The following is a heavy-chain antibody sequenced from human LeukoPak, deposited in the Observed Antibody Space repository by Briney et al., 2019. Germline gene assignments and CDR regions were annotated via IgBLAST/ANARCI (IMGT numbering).Heavy chain of an antibody. CDR2: ISSSSSYI. Sequence: PGRSLRLSCAASGFTFSSYAMNWVRQAPGKGLEWVSSISSSSSYIYYADSVKGRFTISRDNAKNSLYLQMNSLRAEDTAVYYCARTVRSYYYDSSGYYPSDYWGQGTLVTVSS. CDR1: GFTFSSYA. V-gene: IGHV3-21*01. J-gene: IGHJ4*02. D-gene: IGHD3-22*01. CDR3: ARTVRSYYYDSSGYYPSDY.